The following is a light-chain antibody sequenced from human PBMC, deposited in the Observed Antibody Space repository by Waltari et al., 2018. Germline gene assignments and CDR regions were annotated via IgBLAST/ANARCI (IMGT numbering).Light chain of an antibody. J-gene: IGLJ1*01. CDR1: SSDVGIDNL. CDR2: PVS. V-gene: IGLV2-23*02. Sequence: QSALTQPASVSGSPGQSITISCTGTSSDVGIDNLVSCYPQHPCKAPKLMIYPVSQRPSGVSNRFSGSKSGNTASLTISGLQPEDETDYYCCSYAGHSTYVFGTGTKVTVL. CDR3: CSYAGHSTYV.